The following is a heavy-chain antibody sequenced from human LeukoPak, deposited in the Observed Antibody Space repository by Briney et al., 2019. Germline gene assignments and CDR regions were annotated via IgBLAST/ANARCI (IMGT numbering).Heavy chain of an antibody. J-gene: IGHJ4*02. Sequence: SETLSLTCTVSGGSISSGDYYWSWIRQPPGKGLEWIGYIYYSGSTYYNPSLKSRVTISVDTSKNQFSLKLSSVTAADTAMYYCARAHYDILTGYYNVFDYWGQGTLVTVSS. D-gene: IGHD3-9*01. CDR1: GGSISSGDYY. V-gene: IGHV4-30-4*01. CDR3: ARAHYDILTGYYNVFDY. CDR2: IYYSGST.